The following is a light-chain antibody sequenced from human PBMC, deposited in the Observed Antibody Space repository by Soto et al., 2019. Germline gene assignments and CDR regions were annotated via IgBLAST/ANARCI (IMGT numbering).Light chain of an antibody. J-gene: IGKJ1*01. CDR2: WAS. V-gene: IGKV4-1*01. CDR1: QSVLYSSNNKNY. Sequence: DIVMTQSPDSLAVSLGERATINCKSSQSVLYSSNNKNYLAWYQQKPGQPPKLLIYWASTRESGVPDRFSGSGSGTDFTLTISSLQAEDVAVYYCQQYYNTPQNFGLGTKVEIK. CDR3: QQYYNTPQN.